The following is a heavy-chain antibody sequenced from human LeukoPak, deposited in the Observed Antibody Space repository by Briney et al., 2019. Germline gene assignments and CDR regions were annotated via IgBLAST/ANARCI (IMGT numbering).Heavy chain of an antibody. CDR2: ISGSGGST. CDR3: AELGGAGYGYFDY. D-gene: IGHD5-18*01. V-gene: IGHV3-23*01. Sequence: GGSLRLSCAASGFTFRSYAMSWVRQAPEKGLEWVSAISGSGGSTYYADSVKGRFTISRDNSKNTLCLQMNSLRAEDTAVYYCAELGGAGYGYFDYWGQGTLVTVSS. CDR1: GFTFRSYA. J-gene: IGHJ4*02.